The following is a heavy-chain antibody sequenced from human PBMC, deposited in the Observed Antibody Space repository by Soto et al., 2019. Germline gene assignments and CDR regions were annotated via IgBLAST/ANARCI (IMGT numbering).Heavy chain of an antibody. J-gene: IGHJ6*02. Sequence: ASVKVSCKASGYTFPSYDINWVRQATGQGLEWMGWMNPNSGNTGYAQKFQGRVTMTRNTSISTAYMELSSLRSEDTAVYYCARSNYYDSSGPRFYYYYGMDVWGQGTTVTVSS. D-gene: IGHD3-22*01. CDR3: ARSNYYDSSGPRFYYYYGMDV. V-gene: IGHV1-8*01. CDR1: GYTFPSYD. CDR2: MNPNSGNT.